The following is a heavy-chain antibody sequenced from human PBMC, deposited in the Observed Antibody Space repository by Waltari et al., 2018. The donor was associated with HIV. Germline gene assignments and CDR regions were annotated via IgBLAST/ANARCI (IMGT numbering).Heavy chain of an antibody. J-gene: IGHJ4*02. V-gene: IGHV3-33*08. CDR3: ARLTREGYNGGFDY. CDR2: IWFDSSNK. Sequence: QVQLVESGGGVVQPGRSLRLSCAASGFDLSNFGMHWVRQAPGKGLEWVGVIWFDSSNKYYGDSVKGRFTISRDNSKKTVYLQMNSLRGEDTAVYYCARLTREGYNGGFDYWGQGTLVTVSS. D-gene: IGHD1-1*01. CDR1: GFDLSNFG.